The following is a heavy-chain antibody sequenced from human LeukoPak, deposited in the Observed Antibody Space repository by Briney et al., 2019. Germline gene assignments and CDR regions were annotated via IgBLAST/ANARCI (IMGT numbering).Heavy chain of an antibody. V-gene: IGHV3-66*01. CDR1: GFTVSSNY. CDR3: ARGGKDRLPFDY. CDR2: IYSGGST. J-gene: IGHJ4*02. D-gene: IGHD6-25*01. Sequence: GGSLRLSCAASGFTVSSNYMSWVRQAPGKGLEWVSIIYSGGSTYYADSVKGRFTISRDNSKNTLYLQMNSLRAEDTAVYYCARGGKDRLPFDYWGQGTLVTVSS.